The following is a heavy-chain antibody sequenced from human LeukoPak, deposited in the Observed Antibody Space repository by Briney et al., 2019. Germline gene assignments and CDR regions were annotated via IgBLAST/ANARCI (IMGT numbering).Heavy chain of an antibody. D-gene: IGHD2-15*01. CDR1: GGTFSSYA. V-gene: IGHV1-69*01. J-gene: IGHJ1*01. CDR2: IIPIFGTA. CDR3: ARDPYYCSGGSCYVAEYFQH. Sequence: SVKVSCKASGGTFSSYAISWVRQAPGQGLEWMGGIIPIFGTANYAQKFQGRVTITADESTSTAYMELSSLRSEDTAVHYCARDPYYCSGGSCYVAEYFQHWGPGHPGHRLL.